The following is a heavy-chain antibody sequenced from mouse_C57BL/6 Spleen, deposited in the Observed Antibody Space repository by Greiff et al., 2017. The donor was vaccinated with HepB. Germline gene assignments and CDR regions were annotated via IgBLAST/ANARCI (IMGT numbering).Heavy chain of an antibody. CDR3: ARRGYYGSSPRYFDV. V-gene: IGHV1-55*01. J-gene: IGHJ1*03. CDR2: IYPGSGST. D-gene: IGHD1-1*01. CDR1: GYTFTSYW. Sequence: VKLQQPGAELVKPGASVKLSSKASGYTFTSYWITWVKQRPGQGLEWIGDIYPGSGSTNYNEKFKSKATLTVDTSSSTAYMQLSSLTSEDSAVYYCARRGYYGSSPRYFDVWGTGTTVTVSS.